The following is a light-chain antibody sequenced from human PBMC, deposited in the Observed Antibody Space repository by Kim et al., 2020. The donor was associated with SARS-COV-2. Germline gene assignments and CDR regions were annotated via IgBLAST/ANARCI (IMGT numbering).Light chain of an antibody. CDR2: AAS. CDR1: QSISSY. CDR3: QQSYSTLRT. V-gene: IGKV1-39*01. J-gene: IGKJ1*01. Sequence: ASVGDRVTITCRASQSISSYLTWYQQKPGKAPKLLIYAASSLQSGVPSRFSGTGSGTDFTLTISTLQPEDFATYYCQQSYSTLRTFGQGTKVDIK.